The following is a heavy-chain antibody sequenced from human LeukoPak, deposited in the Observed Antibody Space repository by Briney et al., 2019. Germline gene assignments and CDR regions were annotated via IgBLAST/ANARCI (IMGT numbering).Heavy chain of an antibody. CDR3: ARDGARQINIAVPGGDY. V-gene: IGHV3-7*01. D-gene: IGHD6-19*01. CDR1: GFTLSSYW. CDR2: IKQDGSEK. J-gene: IGHJ4*02. Sequence: PGGSLRLPCAASGFTLSSYWMSWVRQAPGKGLEWVANIKQDGSEKYYVDSVKGRFTISRDNAKNSLYLQMNSLRAEDTATYYCARDGARQINIAVPGGDYWGQGTLVTVSS.